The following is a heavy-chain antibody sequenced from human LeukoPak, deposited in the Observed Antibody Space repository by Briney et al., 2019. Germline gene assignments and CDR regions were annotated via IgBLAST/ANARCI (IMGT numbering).Heavy chain of an antibody. CDR2: IKTDGREK. J-gene: IGHJ4*02. V-gene: IGHV3-7*01. D-gene: IGHD1-20*01. Sequence: QSGGSLRLSCAASGFTFSSYWMSWVRQAPGKGLEWVANIKTDGREKYYVDSVKGRFTISRDNAKNSLYLQMSSLRAEDTAVYYCARDGVTGATGNFDYWGQGALVTVSS. CDR3: ARDGVTGATGNFDY. CDR1: GFTFSSYW.